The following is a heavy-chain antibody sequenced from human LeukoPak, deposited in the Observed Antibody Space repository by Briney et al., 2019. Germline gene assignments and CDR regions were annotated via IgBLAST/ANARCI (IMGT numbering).Heavy chain of an antibody. CDR1: GFTFSSYA. D-gene: IGHD3-10*01. J-gene: IGHJ4*02. V-gene: IGHV3-30-3*01. CDR2: ISYDGSNK. CDR3: ARDALLRFGEKSDY. Sequence: GGSLRLSCAASGFTFSSYAMHWVRQAPGKGLGWVAVISYDGSNKYYADSVKGRFTISRDNSKNTLYLQMNSLRAEDTAVYYCARDALLRFGEKSDYWGQGALVTVSS.